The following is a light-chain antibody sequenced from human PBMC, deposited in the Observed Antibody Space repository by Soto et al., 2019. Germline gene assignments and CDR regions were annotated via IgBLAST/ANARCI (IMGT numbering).Light chain of an antibody. CDR1: QTVNSR. CDR3: HQRQSWPRT. CDR2: HTS. Sequence: EIVLTRSPANLSSSPGERATLSCRASQTVNSRLAWYQHKPGQAPRLLIYHTSNRATGIPARFSGSGSGTDFTLTISSLEPEDFAVYYCHQRQSWPRTFGQGTKVDIK. V-gene: IGKV3-11*01. J-gene: IGKJ1*01.